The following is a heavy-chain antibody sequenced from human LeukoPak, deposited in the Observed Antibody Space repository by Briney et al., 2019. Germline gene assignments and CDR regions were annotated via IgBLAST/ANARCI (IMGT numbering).Heavy chain of an antibody. V-gene: IGHV4-34*01. CDR2: INHSGST. Sequence: PSETLSLTCAVYGGSFSGYHWSWIRQPPGKGLEWIGEINHSGSTNYNPSLKSRVTISVDTSKNQFSLKLSSVTAADTAVYYCARVRGYSYGRYFDYWGQGTLVTVSS. CDR3: ARVRGYSYGRYFDY. CDR1: GGSFSGYH. J-gene: IGHJ4*02. D-gene: IGHD5-18*01.